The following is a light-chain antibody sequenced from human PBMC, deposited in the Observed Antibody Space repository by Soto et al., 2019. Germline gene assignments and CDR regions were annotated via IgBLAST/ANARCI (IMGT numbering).Light chain of an antibody. V-gene: IGKV3-20*01. CDR2: DAS. J-gene: IGKJ1*01. Sequence: EIVLPQSPATLSLSPGARAPLSGRASQSVSSYLAWYQQNPGQAHRLLIYDASSRATGIPDRFSGSGSGTDLTLTISRLEPEEFAVYYCQQYGSSRWTVGQGTKVDIK. CDR1: QSVSSY. CDR3: QQYGSSRWT.